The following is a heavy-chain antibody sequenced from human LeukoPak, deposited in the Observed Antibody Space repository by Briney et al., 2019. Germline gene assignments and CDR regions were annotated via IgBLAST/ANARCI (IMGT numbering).Heavy chain of an antibody. CDR1: GGSVSSGSYY. V-gene: IGHV4-61*01. J-gene: IGHJ4*02. CDR3: ARDFVSAGGELPFDS. CDR2: IYYNGDT. D-gene: IGHD1-7*01. Sequence: SETLSLTGTVSGGSVSSGSYYLTWIRQPPGKGLEWIGQIYYNGDTSYNPSLKSRVTISVDTSKNQFSLKLTSVSAADTAVYYCARDFVSAGGELPFDSWGQGTLVTVSS.